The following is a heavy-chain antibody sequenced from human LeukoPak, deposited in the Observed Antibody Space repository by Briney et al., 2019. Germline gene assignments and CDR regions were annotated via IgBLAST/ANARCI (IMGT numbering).Heavy chain of an antibody. V-gene: IGHV3-7*01. CDR3: ARVQTTIEKYGMDV. Sequence: PGGSLRLSCAASGFTFISYWMSWVRQAPGKGQEWVANIKQDGSEKYYVDSVKGRFTISRDNAKNSLYLQMSSLRADDTAVYYCARVQTTIEKYGMDVWGQGTTVTVSS. CDR2: IKQDGSEK. J-gene: IGHJ6*02. D-gene: IGHD4-4*01. CDR1: GFTFISYW.